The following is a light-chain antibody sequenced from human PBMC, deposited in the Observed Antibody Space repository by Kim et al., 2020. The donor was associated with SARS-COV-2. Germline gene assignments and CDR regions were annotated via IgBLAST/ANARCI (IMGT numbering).Light chain of an antibody. CDR3: QQYGTSTGYT. CDR2: AAS. V-gene: IGKV3-20*01. CDR1: QSVSSNY. Sequence: SPGDMPTLSCRASQSVSSNYLAWYQQKPGQAPRLLIYAASSRATGIPDRFSGSGSQTDFTLTINGLEPEDFALYYCQQYGTSTGYTFGQGTKLEI. J-gene: IGKJ2*01.